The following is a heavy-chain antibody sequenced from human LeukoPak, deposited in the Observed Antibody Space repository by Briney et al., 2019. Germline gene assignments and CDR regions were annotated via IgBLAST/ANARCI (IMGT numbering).Heavy chain of an antibody. CDR2: IYYSGST. CDR3: SRHRGPAGPDS. Sequence: SETLSLTCTVSGDSISSSSYYWGWIRQPPGKGLEWIGSIYYSGSTHYNPSLKSRVTISVDTSKNQFSLMVRSVTAADTAVYYCSRHRGPAGPDSWGQGTLVPVSS. V-gene: IGHV4-39*01. J-gene: IGHJ5*01. CDR1: GDSISSSSYY. D-gene: IGHD3-10*01.